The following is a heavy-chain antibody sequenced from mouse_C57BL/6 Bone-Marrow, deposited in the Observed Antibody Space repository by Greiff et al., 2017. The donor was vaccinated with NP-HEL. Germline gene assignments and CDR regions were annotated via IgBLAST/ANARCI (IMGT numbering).Heavy chain of an antibody. CDR2: INPGSGGT. CDR1: GYAFTNYL. V-gene: IGHV1-54*01. Sequence: VQGVESGAELVRPGTSVKVSCKASGYAFTNYLIEWVKQRPGQGLEWIGVINPGSGGTTYNARLKGKATLTADKSSSTAYMQRSRLTSEDASVYFCARGGIYYDYAWFAYWGQGTLVTVSA. D-gene: IGHD2-4*01. CDR3: ARGGIYYDYAWFAY. J-gene: IGHJ3*01.